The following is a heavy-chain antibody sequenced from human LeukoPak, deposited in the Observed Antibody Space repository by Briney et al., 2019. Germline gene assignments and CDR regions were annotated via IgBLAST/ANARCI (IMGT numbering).Heavy chain of an antibody. CDR3: ARAETQYYDFWSGYHNWFDP. CDR2: IYYSGRT. CDR1: GGSISSYY. D-gene: IGHD3-3*01. Sequence: SETLSLTCTVSGGSISSYYWGWIRQPPGKGLEWIGYIYYSGRTNYNPSLKSRITMLVDTSKNQFSLKLSSVTAADTAVYYCARAETQYYDFWSGYHNWFDPWGQGTLVTVSS. V-gene: IGHV4-59*01. J-gene: IGHJ5*02.